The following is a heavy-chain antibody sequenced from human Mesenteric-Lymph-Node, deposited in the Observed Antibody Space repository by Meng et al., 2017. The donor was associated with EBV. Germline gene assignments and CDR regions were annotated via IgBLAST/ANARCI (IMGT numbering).Heavy chain of an antibody. V-gene: IGHV4-34*01. CDR1: GASFSGHY. Sequence: VRLQQWGAGLLKPSGTLSLTCAAYGASFSGHYGGWMRQPPGKGLEWIGEIDPTGNTKYIPSLKSRVTISLDTSRNQLSLKLTSVTAADTAVYYCSIWDTGALQNYWGPGTLVTVSS. D-gene: IGHD5-18*01. J-gene: IGHJ4*02. CDR3: SIWDTGALQNY. CDR2: IDPTGNT.